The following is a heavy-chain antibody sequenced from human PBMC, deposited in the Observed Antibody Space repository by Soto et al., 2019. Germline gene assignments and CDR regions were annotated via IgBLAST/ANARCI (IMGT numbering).Heavy chain of an antibody. V-gene: IGHV3-23*01. J-gene: IGHJ6*02. CDR2: ISGSGGST. CDR3: AKIVGYDILTGYYTSYYYGMDV. CDR1: GFTFSSYA. D-gene: IGHD3-9*01. Sequence: GGSLRLSCAASGFTFSSYAMSWVRQAPGKGLEWVSAISGSGGSTYYADSVKGRFTISKDNSKNTLYLQMNSLRAEDTAVYYCAKIVGYDILTGYYTSYYYGMDVWGQGTTVTVSS.